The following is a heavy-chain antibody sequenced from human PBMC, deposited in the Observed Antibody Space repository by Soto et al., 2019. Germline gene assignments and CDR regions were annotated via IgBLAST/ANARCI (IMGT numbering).Heavy chain of an antibody. CDR2: INPNSGGT. CDR3: ARANTQYDYVWGSYRAFDY. Sequence: ASVKVSCKASGYTFTGYYMHWVRQAPGQGLEWMGWINPNSGGTNYAQKFQGRVTMTRDTSISTAYMELSRLRSDDTAVYYCARANTQYDYVWGSYRAFDYWGQGTLVTVSS. CDR1: GYTFTGYY. D-gene: IGHD3-16*02. V-gene: IGHV1-2*02. J-gene: IGHJ4*02.